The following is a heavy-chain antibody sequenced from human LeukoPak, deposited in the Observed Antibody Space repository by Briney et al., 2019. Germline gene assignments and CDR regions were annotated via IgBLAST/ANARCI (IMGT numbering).Heavy chain of an antibody. V-gene: IGHV4-39*01. J-gene: IGHJ3*02. D-gene: IGHD6-19*01. CDR3: ATSMGSGWGDAFDI. CDR1: GGSVNSSSYY. CDR2: FYYTGRT. Sequence: KPSETLSLTCIVSGGSVNSSSYYWAWLRQPPGKGLEWIGSFYYTGRTYYNPSLKSRVSISVDTSKNQFSLKLSSVTAADTAVYYCATSMGSGWGDAFDIWGQGTMVTVSS.